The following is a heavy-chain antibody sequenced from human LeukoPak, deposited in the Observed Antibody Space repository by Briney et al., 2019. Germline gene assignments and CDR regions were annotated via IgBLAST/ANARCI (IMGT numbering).Heavy chain of an antibody. V-gene: IGHV4-4*02. CDR1: GGSISSSNW. J-gene: IGHJ5*02. CDR3: ARDLLSQWLVRGFDP. Sequence: SGTLSLTCAVSGGSISSSNWWSWVRPPPGKGLEWIGEIYHSGSTNYNPSLKSRVTISVDKSKNQFSLKLSSVTAADTAVYYCARDLLSQWLVRGFDPWGQGTLVTVSS. CDR2: IYHSGST. D-gene: IGHD6-19*01.